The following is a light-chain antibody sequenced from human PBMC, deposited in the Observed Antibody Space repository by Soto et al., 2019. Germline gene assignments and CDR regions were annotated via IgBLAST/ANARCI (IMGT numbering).Light chain of an antibody. CDR2: GPS. Sequence: EIVMTHSPATLSVSPGERATLSCRASQGVSDNLAWYQQRPGQPPRLLIYGPSTRATGIPARFSGSGSGTEFPLTISSLQSEDFAVYYCQQYNDWPLTFGPGTKVDIK. V-gene: IGKV3-15*01. CDR3: QQYNDWPLT. CDR1: QGVSDN. J-gene: IGKJ3*01.